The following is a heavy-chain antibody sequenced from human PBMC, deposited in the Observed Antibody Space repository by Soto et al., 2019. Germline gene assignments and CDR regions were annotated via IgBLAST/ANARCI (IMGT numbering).Heavy chain of an antibody. CDR3: ITIAGSYIGEPFDH. Sequence: LRLSCAASGLTFRNAWMSWVRQAPGKGLEWVGRVKSKTDGGTTDYAAPVKGRFTISRDDSRNTVHLQMNSLKTEDTGVYYCITIAGSYIGEPFDHWGLGTLVTVSS. CDR2: VKSKTDGGTT. D-gene: IGHD1-26*01. J-gene: IGHJ4*02. V-gene: IGHV3-15*01. CDR1: GLTFRNAW.